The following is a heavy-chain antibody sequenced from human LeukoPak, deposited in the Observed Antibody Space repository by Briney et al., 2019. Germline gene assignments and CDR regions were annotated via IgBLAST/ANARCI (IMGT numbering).Heavy chain of an antibody. D-gene: IGHD1-14*01. Sequence: VASVKVSCKASGYTFTGYYIHWVRQAPGQGLEWLGWIVPNNADTTYAQKFQGRVTLTRDTSNRTVYMKLDNLKSDDTAVYYCARGPEPPKYWGQGTLVTVSP. CDR2: IVPNNADT. V-gene: IGHV1-2*02. CDR1: GYTFTGYY. J-gene: IGHJ4*02. CDR3: ARGPEPPKY.